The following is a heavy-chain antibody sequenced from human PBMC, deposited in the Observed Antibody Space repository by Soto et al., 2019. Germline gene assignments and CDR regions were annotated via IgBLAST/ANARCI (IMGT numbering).Heavy chain of an antibody. D-gene: IGHD5-18*01. CDR1: GGSLSSYY. V-gene: IGHV4-59*01. CDR3: AREGYNFGPFDY. Sequence: PSETLSLTCTVSGGSLSSYYWSWIRRPPGMGLEWIASISYSGTTNYNSSLKSRVTISIDTSKNLFSLKFNSVTAADTAVYYCAREGYNFGPFDYWGQGALVTVS. J-gene: IGHJ4*02. CDR2: ISYSGTT.